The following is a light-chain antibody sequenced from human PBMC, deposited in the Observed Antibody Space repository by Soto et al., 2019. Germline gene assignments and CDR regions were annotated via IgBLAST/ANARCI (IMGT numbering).Light chain of an antibody. CDR1: QSVSSY. V-gene: IGKV3-11*01. J-gene: IGKJ5*01. Sequence: EIVLTQSPATLSLSPGERATLSCRASQSVSSYLAWYQQKPGQAPRLLIYDASNRATGIPARFSGSGSGTDFTLTISSLEPEDFAVYYCKQRSHWPPITFCQGTRLEIK. CDR3: KQRSHWPPIT. CDR2: DAS.